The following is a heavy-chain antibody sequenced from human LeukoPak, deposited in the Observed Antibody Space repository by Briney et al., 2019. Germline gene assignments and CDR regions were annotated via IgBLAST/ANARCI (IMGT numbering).Heavy chain of an antibody. J-gene: IGHJ4*02. CDR1: GGSFSGYY. CDR3: ASSITERNDY. Sequence: SETLSLTCAVYGGSFSGYYWSWIRQPPGKGLEWIGEINHSGSTNYNPSLKSRVTISVDTSKNQFSLKLSSVTAADTAVYYCASSITERNDYWGQGTLVTVSS. V-gene: IGHV4-34*01. CDR2: INHSGST. D-gene: IGHD1-20*01.